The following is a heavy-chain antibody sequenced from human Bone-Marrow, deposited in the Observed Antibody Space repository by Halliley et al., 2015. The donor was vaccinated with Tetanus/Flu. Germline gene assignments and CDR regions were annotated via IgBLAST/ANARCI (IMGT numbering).Heavy chain of an antibody. CDR3: ARVAQDAFDI. CDR2: ITANNGNT. J-gene: IGHJ3*02. V-gene: IGHV1-18*01. Sequence: GLEWMGWITANNGNTYYLQKFQGRVTMTTDTFTDTAYLELRSLRYDDTAVYYCARVAQDAFDIWGHGTRVTVTS.